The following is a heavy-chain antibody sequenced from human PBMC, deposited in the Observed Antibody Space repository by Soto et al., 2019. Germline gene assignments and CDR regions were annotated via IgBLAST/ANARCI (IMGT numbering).Heavy chain of an antibody. D-gene: IGHD3-22*01. CDR3: ARVHDSSGSPRGAFDI. CDR1: GGTFSSYA. V-gene: IGHV1-69*01. CDR2: IIPIFGTA. Sequence: QVQLVQSGAEVKKPGSSVKVSCKASGGTFSSYAISWVRQAPGQGLEWMGGIIPIFGTANYAQKFQGRVTITADESTSTAYMELSSLSSEDTAVYYCARVHDSSGSPRGAFDIWGQGTMVTVSS. J-gene: IGHJ3*02.